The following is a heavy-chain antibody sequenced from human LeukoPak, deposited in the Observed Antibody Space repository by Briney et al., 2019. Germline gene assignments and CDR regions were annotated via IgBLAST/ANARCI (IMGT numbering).Heavy chain of an antibody. D-gene: IGHD3-16*01. CDR1: GYSFTDYY. V-gene: IGHV1-2*02. J-gene: IGHJ5*02. Sequence: ASVKVSCKTSGYSFTDYYMHWVRQAPGQGLEWMGWINPNSGGTNSAQKFQGRVTMTRDTSITTVYMEVNWLTSDDTAIYYCAGADRFHGGPYLIGPWGQGTLVTVSS. CDR2: INPNSGGT. CDR3: AGADRFHGGPYLIGP.